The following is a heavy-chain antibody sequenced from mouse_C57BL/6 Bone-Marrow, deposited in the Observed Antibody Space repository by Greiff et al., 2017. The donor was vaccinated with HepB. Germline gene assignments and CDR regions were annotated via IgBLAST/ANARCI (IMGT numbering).Heavy chain of an antibody. CDR3: ARDTTVVADWYFDV. CDR1: GFTFSDYY. V-gene: IGHV5-16*01. Sequence: EVKVVESEGGLVQPGSSMKLSCTASGFTFSDYYMAWVRQVPEKGLEWVANINYDGSSTYYLDSLKSRFIISRDNAKNILYLQMSSLKSEDTATYYCARDTTVVADWYFDVWGTGTTVTVSS. CDR2: INYDGSST. J-gene: IGHJ1*03. D-gene: IGHD1-1*01.